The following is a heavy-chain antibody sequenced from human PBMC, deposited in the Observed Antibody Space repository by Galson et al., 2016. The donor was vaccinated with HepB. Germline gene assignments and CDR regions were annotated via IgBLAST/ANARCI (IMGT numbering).Heavy chain of an antibody. J-gene: IGHJ4*02. CDR2: IYHSGFT. CDR3: ARRHCSGGTCSPLYY. CDR1: GSSFNNYY. V-gene: IGHV4-59*12. D-gene: IGHD2-15*01. Sequence: SETLSLTCIISGSSFNNYYWSWIRQPPGKGLEFIGYIYHSGFTNYNPSLKSRVTISVDMSKNQFSLKLNPVTAADTAVFYCARRHCSGGTCSPLYYWGQGTLVTVSS.